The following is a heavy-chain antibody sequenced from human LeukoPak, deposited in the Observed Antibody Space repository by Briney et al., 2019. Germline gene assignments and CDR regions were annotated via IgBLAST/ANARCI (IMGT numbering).Heavy chain of an antibody. Sequence: SGGSLRLSCAASGFTFSSYAMSWVRQAPGKGLEWVSAISGSGGSTYYADSVKGRFTISRDNSKNTLYLQMNSLRAEDTAVYYCARHYYCDSSGYSYYFDYWGQGTLVTVSS. D-gene: IGHD3-22*01. CDR1: GFTFSSYA. J-gene: IGHJ4*02. CDR3: ARHYYCDSSGYSYYFDY. V-gene: IGHV3-23*01. CDR2: ISGSGGST.